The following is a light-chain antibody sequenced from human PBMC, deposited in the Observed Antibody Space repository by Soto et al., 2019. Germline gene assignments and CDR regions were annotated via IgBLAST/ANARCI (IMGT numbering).Light chain of an antibody. J-gene: IGKJ1*01. Sequence: IQLTQSPSSLSASVGDRVTITCRASQGINSFLAWYQQKPGKAPKLLIYEVSTLHSGVPSRFSGSGSGTEFTLTISSLRPDDFATYYCQHYSGDRATFGQGTKVEI. CDR1: QGINSF. V-gene: IGKV1-9*01. CDR2: EVS. CDR3: QHYSGDRAT.